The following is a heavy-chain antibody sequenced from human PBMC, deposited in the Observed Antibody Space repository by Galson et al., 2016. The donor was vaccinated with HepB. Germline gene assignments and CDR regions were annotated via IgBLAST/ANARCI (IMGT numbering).Heavy chain of an antibody. CDR2: IRGGGDAT. J-gene: IGHJ2*01. D-gene: IGHD6-19*01. Sequence: SLRLSCAASGFTFSNYATAWVRLPPGKGLEWVSTIRGGGDATYYADSVKGRFTISRDNAKNSLFLQMNGLRAEDTAVYYCARALSSSGWTYWYFDLWGRGTLVTVSS. V-gene: IGHV3-23*01. CDR3: ARALSSSGWTYWYFDL. CDR1: GFTFSNYA.